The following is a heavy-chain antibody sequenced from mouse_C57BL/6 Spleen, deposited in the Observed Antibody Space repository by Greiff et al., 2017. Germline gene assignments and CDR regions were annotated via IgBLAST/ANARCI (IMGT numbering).Heavy chain of an antibody. CDR2: IDPENGDT. D-gene: IGHD1-1*01. CDR1: GFNIKDDY. V-gene: IGHV14-4*01. J-gene: IGHJ3*01. CDR3: TTKLRTFAY. Sequence: VQLKQSGAELVRPGASVKLSCTASGFNIKDDYMHWVKQRPEQGLEWIGWIDPENGDTEYASKFQGKATITADTSSNTAYLQLSSLTSEDTAVYYCTTKLRTFAYWGQGTLVTGSA.